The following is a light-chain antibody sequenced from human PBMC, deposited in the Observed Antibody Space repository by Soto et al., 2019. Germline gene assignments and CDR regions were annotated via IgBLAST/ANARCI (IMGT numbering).Light chain of an antibody. CDR2: DIS. Sequence: GVTQSPATLSLPPGERAILSCRASQSVAGSLARYQQKPGQAPRLLIYDISTRAAAIPARFSGSGSGTDYTLTVSSLEPEDFALYYCQQRSNRITFGQGTRLE. CDR3: QQRSNRIT. CDR1: QSVAGS. J-gene: IGKJ5*01. V-gene: IGKV3-11*01.